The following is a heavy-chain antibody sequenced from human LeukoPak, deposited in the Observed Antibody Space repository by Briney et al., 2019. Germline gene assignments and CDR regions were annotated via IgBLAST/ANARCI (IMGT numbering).Heavy chain of an antibody. J-gene: IGHJ4*02. Sequence: GGSLRLSCAASGFTFSSYEMSWVRQAPGKGVEWVSYISSSGSTIYYADSVKGRFTISRDNAKNSLYLQMNSLRAEDTAVYYCARDGGNGDYFYWGQGTLVTVSS. CDR1: GFTFSSYE. CDR3: ARDGGNGDYFY. V-gene: IGHV3-48*03. D-gene: IGHD4-17*01. CDR2: ISSSGSTI.